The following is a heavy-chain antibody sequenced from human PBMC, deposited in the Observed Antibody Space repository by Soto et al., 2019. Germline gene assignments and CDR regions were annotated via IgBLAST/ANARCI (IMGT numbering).Heavy chain of an antibody. V-gene: IGHV4-31*03. Sequence: PSETLSLTCTVSGGSISSGGYYWSWIRQHPGKGLEWIGYIYYSGSTYYNPSLQGRVTMTTDTSTSTAYMELRSLRSDDTAVYYCARDLQYNWNYDPTPRFDYWGQGTLVTVSS. D-gene: IGHD1-7*01. CDR2: IYYSGST. CDR3: ARDLQYNWNYDPTPRFDY. CDR1: GGSISSGGYY. J-gene: IGHJ4*02.